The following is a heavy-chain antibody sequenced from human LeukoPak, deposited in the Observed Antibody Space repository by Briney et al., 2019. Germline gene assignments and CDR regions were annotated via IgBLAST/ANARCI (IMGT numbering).Heavy chain of an antibody. J-gene: IGHJ4*02. V-gene: IGHV1-46*01. Sequence: ASVKVSCKASGYTFSIYNMHWVRQAPRQGLEWMGIINPSGGTSYAQKLQGRITMTRDTPTSTLYMELSSLRSEDTAVYYCAREGVAGTGLDFWGQGTLVTVSS. D-gene: IGHD6-13*01. CDR1: GYTFSIYN. CDR2: INPSGGT. CDR3: AREGVAGTGLDF.